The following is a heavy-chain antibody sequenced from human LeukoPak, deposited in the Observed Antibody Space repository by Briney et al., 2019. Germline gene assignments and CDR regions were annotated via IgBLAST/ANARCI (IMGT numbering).Heavy chain of an antibody. CDR1: GYTFTSYG. CDR3: ARVSHMVRGVNWFDP. J-gene: IGHJ5*02. CDR2: ISAYNGNT. D-gene: IGHD3-10*01. Sequence: ASVKVSCKASGYTFTSYGISWVRQAPGQGLEWMGWISAYNGNTNYAQKLQGRVTMTTDTSTSTAYMELRSLRSDDTAVYYCARVSHMVRGVNWFDPWGQGTLVTVSS. V-gene: IGHV1-18*01.